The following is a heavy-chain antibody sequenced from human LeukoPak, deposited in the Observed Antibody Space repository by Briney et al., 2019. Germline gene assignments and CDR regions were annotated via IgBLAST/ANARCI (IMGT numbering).Heavy chain of an antibody. D-gene: IGHD3-22*01. Sequence: GGSLRLSCAASGFTFSSYSMNWVRQAPGKGLEWVLSISSSSYIYYADSVKGRFTISRDNAKNSLYLQMNSLRAEDTAVYYCARDRYYYDSSGYGYYYGMDVWGQGTTVTVSS. V-gene: IGHV3-21*01. J-gene: IGHJ6*02. CDR1: GFTFSSYS. CDR3: ARDRYYYDSSGYGYYYGMDV. CDR2: ISSSSYI.